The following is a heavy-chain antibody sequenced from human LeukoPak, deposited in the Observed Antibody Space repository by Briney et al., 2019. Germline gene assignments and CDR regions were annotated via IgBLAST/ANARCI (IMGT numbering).Heavy chain of an antibody. J-gene: IGHJ4*02. D-gene: IGHD3-3*01. CDR3: ARGYDFWSGSRALGY. Sequence: ASVKVSCKASGYTFTSYYIHWVRQAPGQGLEWMGIINPSGGSTSYAQKFQGRVTMTRDTSTGTVYMELSSLRSEDTAVYYCARGYDFWSGSRALGYWGQGTLVTVSS. CDR2: INPSGGST. V-gene: IGHV1-46*01. CDR1: GYTFTSYY.